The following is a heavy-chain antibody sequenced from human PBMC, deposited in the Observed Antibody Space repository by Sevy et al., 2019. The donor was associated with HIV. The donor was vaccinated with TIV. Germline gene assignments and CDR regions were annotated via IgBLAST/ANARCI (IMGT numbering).Heavy chain of an antibody. CDR1: GFTLNNYW. CDR3: VRAIAKDGSF. J-gene: IGHJ4*02. CDR2: INQDGGLT. Sequence: GGSLRLSCVASGFTLNNYWMHWVRQAPGKGLEWVANINQDGGLTYYVYSVRGRFTISRDNGRNLVFLQMNSLRVDDTALYFCVRAIAKDGSFWGQGTLVTVSS. V-gene: IGHV3-7*01. D-gene: IGHD6-13*01.